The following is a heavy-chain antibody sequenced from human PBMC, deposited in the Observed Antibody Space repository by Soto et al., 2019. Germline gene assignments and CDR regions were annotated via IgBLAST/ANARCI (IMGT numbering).Heavy chain of an antibody. CDR3: AREFGVLFTIFGVADDYFDY. J-gene: IGHJ4*02. Sequence: TGGSLRLSCAASGFTFSSYSMNWVRQAPGKGLEWVSSISSSSSYIYYADSVKGRFTISRDNAKNSLYLQMNSLRAEDTAVYYCAREFGVLFTIFGVADDYFDYWGQGTLVTVSS. V-gene: IGHV3-21*01. CDR1: GFTFSSYS. CDR2: ISSSSSYI. D-gene: IGHD3-3*01.